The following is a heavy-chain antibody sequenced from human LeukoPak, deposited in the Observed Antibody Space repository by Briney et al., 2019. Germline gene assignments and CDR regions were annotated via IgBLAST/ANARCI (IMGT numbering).Heavy chain of an antibody. D-gene: IGHD2-15*01. CDR2: ISYDGSNK. CDR3: ARDVEGGGSGPYYGMDV. Sequence: GKSLRLSCAASGFTFSGYPIHWVRQAPGKGLEWVAVISYDGSNKYYADSVKGRFTISRDNSKNTLYLQMNSLRAEDTAVYYCARDVEGGGSGPYYGMDVWGQGTTVTVSS. V-gene: IGHV3-30-3*01. CDR1: GFTFSGYP. J-gene: IGHJ6*02.